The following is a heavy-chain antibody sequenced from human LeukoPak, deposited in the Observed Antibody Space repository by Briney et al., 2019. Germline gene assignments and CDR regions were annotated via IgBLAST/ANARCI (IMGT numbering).Heavy chain of an antibody. V-gene: IGHV4-59*01. D-gene: IGHD6-13*01. Sequence: SETLSLTCTVSGGSISSYYWSWIRQPPGKGLEWVGYIYYSGSTNYNPSLKSRVTISVDTSKNQFSLKLSSVTAADTAVYYCARDRAAAGVPNWFDPWGQGTLVTVSS. J-gene: IGHJ5*02. CDR3: ARDRAAAGVPNWFDP. CDR1: GGSISSYY. CDR2: IYYSGST.